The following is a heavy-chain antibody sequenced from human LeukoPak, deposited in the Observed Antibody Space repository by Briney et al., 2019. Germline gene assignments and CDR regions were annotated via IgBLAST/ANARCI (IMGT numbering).Heavy chain of an antibody. V-gene: IGHV3-23*01. CDR2: ISGSGGST. CDR1: GFTFSSYA. J-gene: IGHJ6*02. Sequence: PGGSLRLSCAASGFTFSSYAMSWVRQAPGKGLEWVSAISGSGGSTYYADSVKGRFTISRYNSKNTLYLQMNSLRAEDTAVYYCAKELRITMVRGVSYGMDVWGQGTTVTVSS. CDR3: AKELRITMVRGVSYGMDV. D-gene: IGHD3-10*01.